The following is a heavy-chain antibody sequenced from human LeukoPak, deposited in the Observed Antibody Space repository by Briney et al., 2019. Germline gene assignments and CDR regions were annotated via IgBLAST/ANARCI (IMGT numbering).Heavy chain of an antibody. J-gene: IGHJ4*02. V-gene: IGHV3-48*03. D-gene: IGHD5-24*01. Sequence: PGGSLRLSCAASGFTFSSYEMNWVRQAPGKGLEWVSYISSSGSTIYYADSVKGRFTISRDNAKNSLYLQMNSLRVEDTAVYYCARERWLQGLDYWGQGTLVTVSS. CDR3: ARERWLQGLDY. CDR1: GFTFSSYE. CDR2: ISSSGSTI.